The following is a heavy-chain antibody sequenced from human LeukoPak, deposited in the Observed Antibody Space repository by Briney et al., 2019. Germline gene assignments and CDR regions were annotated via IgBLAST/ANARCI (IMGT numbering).Heavy chain of an antibody. J-gene: IGHJ2*01. Sequence: SVKVSCKASGGTFSSYAISWVRQAPGQGLEWMGGIIPIFGTANYAQKFQGRVTITADESTSTAYMELSSLRSEDTAVYCCARRDIAAPPYWYFDLWGRGTLVTVSS. CDR3: ARRDIAAPPYWYFDL. CDR1: GGTFSSYA. D-gene: IGHD6-6*01. CDR2: IIPIFGTA. V-gene: IGHV1-69*01.